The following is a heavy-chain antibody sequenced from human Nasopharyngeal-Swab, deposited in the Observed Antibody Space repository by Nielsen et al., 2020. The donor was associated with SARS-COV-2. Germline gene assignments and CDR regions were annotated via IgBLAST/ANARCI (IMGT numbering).Heavy chain of an antibody. CDR1: GGSFSAYD. V-gene: IGHV4-34*01. D-gene: IGHD3-22*01. Sequence: SETLSLTCAVSGGSFSAYDWSWIRQPPGKGLEWIGEINHSGNTNYNPSLKSRGTISLDTSTNHFSLKQSSVTAADTAVYLCARGVSGVSMIVVVLTGGSFHFDYWGQGTLVTVSP. CDR2: INHSGNT. CDR3: ARGVSGVSMIVVVLTGGSFHFDY. J-gene: IGHJ4*02.